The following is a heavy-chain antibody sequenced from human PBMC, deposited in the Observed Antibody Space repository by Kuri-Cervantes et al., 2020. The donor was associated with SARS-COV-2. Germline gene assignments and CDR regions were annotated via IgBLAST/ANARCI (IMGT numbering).Heavy chain of an antibody. Sequence: GSLRLSCAVSGGSISSNNYWSWVRQSPGKGLEWIGQVYQNGATNYNPSLKSRVTISVDKSQNRFSLKLSSVTAADTAVYYCARQMMSSITIFGVVITRNWFDPWGQGTLVTVSS. CDR1: GGSISSNNY. V-gene: IGHV4-4*02. J-gene: IGHJ5*02. CDR2: VYQNGAT. D-gene: IGHD3-3*01. CDR3: ARQMMSSITIFGVVITRNWFDP.